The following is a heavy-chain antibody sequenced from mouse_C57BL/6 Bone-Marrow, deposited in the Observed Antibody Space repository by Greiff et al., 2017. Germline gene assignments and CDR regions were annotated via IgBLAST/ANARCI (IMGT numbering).Heavy chain of an antibody. V-gene: IGHV14-2*01. J-gene: IGHJ4*01. CDR2: IDPEDGET. CDR3: ARGRFTTVVADYAMDY. CDR1: GFNIKDYY. D-gene: IGHD1-1*01. Sequence: EVQLVESGAELVKPGASVKLSCTASGFNIKDYYMHWVRQRTEQGLEWIGRIDPEDGETKYAPKFQGKATITADTSSNTAYLQLSSLTSEDTAVYYCARGRFTTVVADYAMDYWGQGTSVTVSS.